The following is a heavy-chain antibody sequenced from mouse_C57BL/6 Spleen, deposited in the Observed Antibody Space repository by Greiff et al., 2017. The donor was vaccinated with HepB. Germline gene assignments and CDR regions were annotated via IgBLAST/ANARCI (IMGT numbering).Heavy chain of an antibody. Sequence: QVQLQQSGAELVMPGASVKLSCKASGYTFTSYWMHWVKQRPGQGLEWIGEIDPSDSYTNYNQKFKGKSTLTVDKSSSTAYMQLSSLTSEDSAVYYCARSGEGLLWFLDYWGQGTSVTVSS. CDR1: GYTFTSYW. CDR2: IDPSDSYT. CDR3: ARSGEGLLWFLDY. D-gene: IGHD2-2*01. J-gene: IGHJ4*01. V-gene: IGHV1-69*01.